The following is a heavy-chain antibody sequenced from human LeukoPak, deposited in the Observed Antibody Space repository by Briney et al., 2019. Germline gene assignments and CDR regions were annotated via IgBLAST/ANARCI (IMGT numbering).Heavy chain of an antibody. V-gene: IGHV3-30-3*01. D-gene: IGHD3-3*01. CDR2: ISYDGSNK. J-gene: IGHJ5*02. CDR1: GFTFSSYA. CDR3: ARDGPYYDFWSGYYNWFDP. Sequence: GGSLRLSCAASGFTFSSYAMHWVRQAPGKGLEWVAVISYDGSNKYYADSVKGRFTISRDNSKNTLYLQMNSLRAEDTAVYYCARDGPYYDFWSGYYNWFDPWGQGTLVTVSS.